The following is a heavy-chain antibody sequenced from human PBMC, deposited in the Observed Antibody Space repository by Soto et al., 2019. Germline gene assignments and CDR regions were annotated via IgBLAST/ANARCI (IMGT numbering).Heavy chain of an antibody. CDR1: GYNFGSAW. V-gene: IGHV5-51*01. CDR3: ARQRSLICDS. Sequence: PGESLKISCKGVGYNFGSAWIGWVRQMPGKGLEWMWLIKPCNSDIRYSPPFRGQVTISADEAVTTAYLQWSGLKASDSAMYYCARQRSLICDSWGEGTLVTSPQ. CDR2: IKPCNSDI. J-gene: IGHJ4*02. D-gene: IGHD2-15*01.